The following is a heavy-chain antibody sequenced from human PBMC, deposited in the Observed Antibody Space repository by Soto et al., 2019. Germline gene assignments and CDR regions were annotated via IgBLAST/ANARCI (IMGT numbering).Heavy chain of an antibody. CDR1: GGTFSTYA. CDR2: IIPMFGTA. V-gene: IGHV1-69*12. Sequence: QVQLVQSGAEVKKPESSVKVSCKAPGGTFSTYAISWVRQAPGQGLEWMGGIIPMFGTANYAQRFQDRVTITADESTNTVYMELSILGSEDTAVYFCASGIQLWLRRINNGYSGWGQGTLVTVSS. J-gene: IGHJ4*02. D-gene: IGHD5-18*01. CDR3: ASGIQLWLRRINNGYSG.